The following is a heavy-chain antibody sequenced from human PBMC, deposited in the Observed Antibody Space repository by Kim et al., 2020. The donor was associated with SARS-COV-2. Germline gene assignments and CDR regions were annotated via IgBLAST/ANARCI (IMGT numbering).Heavy chain of an antibody. D-gene: IGHD3-10*01. CDR1: GYSFTSYW. CDR3: AVTDYYGSGSMGNYPH. V-gene: IGHV5-10-1*01. CDR2: IDPSDSYT. J-gene: IGHJ4*02. Sequence: GESLKISCKGSGYSFTSYWISWVRQMPGKGLEWMGRIDPSDSYTNYSPSFQGHVTISADKSISTAYLQWSSLKASDTAMYYCAVTDYYGSGSMGNYPHWGQGTLVTVSS.